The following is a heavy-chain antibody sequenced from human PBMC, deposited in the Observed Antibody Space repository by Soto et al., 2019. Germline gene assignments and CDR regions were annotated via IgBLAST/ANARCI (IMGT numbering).Heavy chain of an antibody. CDR3: AFPDDSSGFDY. Sequence: GALILSCAASGFTFSSYAMNWVRQAPEKGLEWVPSISGSGGSTYYTDSVKGRFTISRDNSKNTLYLQMNSLRAGDTAVYYCAFPDDSSGFDYWGQGTLVTVSS. CDR1: GFTFSSYA. D-gene: IGHD3-22*01. J-gene: IGHJ4*02. CDR2: ISGSGGST. V-gene: IGHV3-23*01.